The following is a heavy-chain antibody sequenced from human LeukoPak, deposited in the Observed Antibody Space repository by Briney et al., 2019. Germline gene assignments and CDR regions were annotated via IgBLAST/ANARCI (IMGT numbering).Heavy chain of an antibody. V-gene: IGHV3-21*01. CDR1: GFTFSSYW. CDR2: ISSSRSYI. J-gene: IGHJ4*02. Sequence: GGSLRLSCAASGFTFSSYWMSWVRQAPGKGLEWVSFISSSRSYIYYADSVKGRFTISRDNAKNSLYLQMNSLRAEDTAVYYCARFIAAPYYFDYWGRGTLVTVSS. CDR3: ARFIAAPYYFDY. D-gene: IGHD6-13*01.